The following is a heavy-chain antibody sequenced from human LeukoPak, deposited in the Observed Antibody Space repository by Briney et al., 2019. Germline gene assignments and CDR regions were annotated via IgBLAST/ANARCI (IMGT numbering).Heavy chain of an antibody. CDR2: FDPEDGET. V-gene: IGHV1-24*01. D-gene: IGHD2-2*01. Sequence: GASVKVSCKVSGYTLTELSMHWVRQAPGKGLEWRGGFDPEDGETIYAQKFQGRVTMTEDTSTDTAYMELSSLRSEDTAVYYCATGGYCSSTSCFDYYYYMDVWGKGTTVTVSS. CDR3: ATGGYCSSTSCFDYYYYMDV. CDR1: GYTLTELS. J-gene: IGHJ6*03.